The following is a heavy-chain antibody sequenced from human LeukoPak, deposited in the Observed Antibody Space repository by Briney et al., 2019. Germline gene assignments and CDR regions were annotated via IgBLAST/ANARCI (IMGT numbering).Heavy chain of an antibody. V-gene: IGHV4-59*08. Sequence: YPSETLSLTWTVSGGSISSYYLSWIRQPPGKGLEWIGYIHYTGSTNHNPSLKSRITISIDTSKNQFSLKLSSVTAADTAVYYCAGTSSSYCSGGSCYGKFQTWGQGTLVTVSS. CDR2: IHYTGST. J-gene: IGHJ1*01. CDR1: GGSISSYY. CDR3: AGTSSSYCSGGSCYGKFQT. D-gene: IGHD2-15*01.